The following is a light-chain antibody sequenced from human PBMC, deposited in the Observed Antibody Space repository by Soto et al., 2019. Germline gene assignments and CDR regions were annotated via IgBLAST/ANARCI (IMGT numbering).Light chain of an antibody. CDR1: QSISSW. Sequence: DRQRTQSASTRSASVGDRVTITCRASQSISSWLAWYQQKPGKAPKFLIYKASILESGVPSRFSGSGSGTEFTLTISSLQPDDFATYYCQQYYSYPITFGQGTRLEIK. CDR3: QQYYSYPIT. J-gene: IGKJ5*01. V-gene: IGKV1-5*03. CDR2: KAS.